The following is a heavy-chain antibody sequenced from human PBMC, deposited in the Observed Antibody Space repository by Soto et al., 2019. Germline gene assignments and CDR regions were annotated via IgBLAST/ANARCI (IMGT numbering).Heavy chain of an antibody. J-gene: IGHJ6*03. CDR2: ISAYNGNT. Sequence: ASVKVSCKASGYTFTSYGISWVRQAPGQGLEWMGWISAYNGNTNYAQKIQGRVTMTTDTSTSTAYMELRSLRSDDTAVYYCASFLRFDSSITMVRGVIRWYYMDVWGKGTTVTVSS. V-gene: IGHV1-18*01. CDR3: ASFLRFDSSITMVRGVIRWYYMDV. D-gene: IGHD3-10*01. CDR1: GYTFTSYG.